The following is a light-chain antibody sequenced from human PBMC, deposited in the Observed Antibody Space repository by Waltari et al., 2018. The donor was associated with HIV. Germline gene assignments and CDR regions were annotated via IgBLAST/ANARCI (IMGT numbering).Light chain of an antibody. CDR2: RNN. CDR3: AAWDDRLSSWV. CDR1: SSNIEDNY. V-gene: IGLV1-47*01. J-gene: IGLJ3*02. Sequence: QSVLTQPPSTSGTPGQSVTISCSGSSSNIEDNYVFWYQNLPGAAPKLLLFRNNQRPSDVPDRFSGSKSGTSASLAISGLQSEDEAEYFCAAWDDRLSSWVFGGGTRLTVL.